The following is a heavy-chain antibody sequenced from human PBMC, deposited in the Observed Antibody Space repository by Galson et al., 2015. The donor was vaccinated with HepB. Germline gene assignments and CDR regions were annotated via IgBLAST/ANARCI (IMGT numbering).Heavy chain of an antibody. CDR1: GFTFNTYG. J-gene: IGHJ5*02. CDR3: ARGSTLRLGECPAGGFHSDH. V-gene: IGHV3-33*01. CDR2: IWYDASRQ. D-gene: IGHD3-16*01. Sequence: SLRLTCAASGFTFNTYGIHWVRQAPGKGLEWVAVIWYDASRQYYADYVKGRFTISRDNSKNTVYLEINSLTSEDTAVYYCARGSTLRLGECPAGGFHSDHWGQGTLVTVSS.